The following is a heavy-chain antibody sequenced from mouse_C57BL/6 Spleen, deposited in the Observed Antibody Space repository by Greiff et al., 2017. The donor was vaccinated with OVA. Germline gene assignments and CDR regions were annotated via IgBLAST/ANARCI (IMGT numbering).Heavy chain of an antibody. CDR2: IYPRSGNT. Sequence: VQLQQSGAELARPGASVKLSCKASGYTFTSYGISWVKQRTGQGLEWIGEIYPRSGNTYYNEKFKGKATLTADKSSSTVYLELRSMTSEDSADYCCGRWGKLGEAYWGQGTLVTVSA. CDR1: GYTFTSYG. J-gene: IGHJ3*01. V-gene: IGHV1-81*01. CDR3: GRWGKLGEAY. D-gene: IGHD4-1*01.